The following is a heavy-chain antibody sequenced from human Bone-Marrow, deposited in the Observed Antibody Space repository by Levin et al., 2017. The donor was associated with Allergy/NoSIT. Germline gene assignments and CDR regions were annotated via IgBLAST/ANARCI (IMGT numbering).Heavy chain of an antibody. CDR1: GFTFSGYW. Sequence: QTGGSLRLSCASSGFTFSGYWMAWVRQAPGNGLEWVANINRDGGEGYYVDSVKGRFTISRDNARNSLDLQMNSLRVEDTAVYYCARNGAWSFEFWGQGTLVTVSS. J-gene: IGHJ4*02. CDR2: INRDGGEG. D-gene: IGHD2-8*01. V-gene: IGHV3-7*01. CDR3: ARNGAWSFEF.